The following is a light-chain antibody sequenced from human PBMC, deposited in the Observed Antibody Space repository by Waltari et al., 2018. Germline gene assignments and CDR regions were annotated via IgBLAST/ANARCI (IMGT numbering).Light chain of an antibody. J-gene: IGKJ1*01. V-gene: IGKV4-1*01. CDR3: QEYYRTAPRT. CDR2: WAS. CDR1: VLYSPNNRNY. Sequence: VLYSPNNRNYVAWYQQKAGQPPELLICWASTLASGVPDRCSGSGSWTDFTLAISSLHAEDVAVDYCQEYYRTAPRTFCQGTKVEIK.